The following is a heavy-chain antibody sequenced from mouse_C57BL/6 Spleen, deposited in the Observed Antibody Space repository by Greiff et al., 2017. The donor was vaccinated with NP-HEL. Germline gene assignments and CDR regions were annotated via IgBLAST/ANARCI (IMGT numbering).Heavy chain of an antibody. D-gene: IGHD1-1*01. CDR2: IYPGDGDT. CDR3: ARGMGYSYGSQGFAY. CDR1: GYAFSSYW. V-gene: IGHV1-80*01. Sequence: QVHVKQSGAELVKPGASVKISCKASGYAFSSYWMNWVKQRPGKGLEWIGQIYPGDGDTNSNGKFKGKATLTADKSSSTAYMQLSSLTSEDSAVYFCARGMGYSYGSQGFAYWGQGTLVTVSA. J-gene: IGHJ3*01.